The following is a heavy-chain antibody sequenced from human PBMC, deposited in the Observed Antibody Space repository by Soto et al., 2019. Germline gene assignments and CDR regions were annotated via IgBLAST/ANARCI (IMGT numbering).Heavy chain of an antibody. CDR2: ISYGGSNK. CDR3: ARDYCSGGSCPLDY. V-gene: IGHV3-30-3*01. J-gene: IGHJ4*02. CDR1: GFTFSSYA. D-gene: IGHD2-15*01. Sequence: QVQLVESGGGVVQPGRSLRLSCAASGFTFSSYAMHWVRQAPGKGLEWVAVISYGGSNKYYADSVKGRFTISRDNSKNTLYLQMNSLRAEDTAVYYCARDYCSGGSCPLDYWGQGTLVTVSS.